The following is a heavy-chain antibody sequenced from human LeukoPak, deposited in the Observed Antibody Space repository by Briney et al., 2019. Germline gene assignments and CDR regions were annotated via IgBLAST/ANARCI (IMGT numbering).Heavy chain of an antibody. D-gene: IGHD1-26*01. CDR1: GGSISSSSYY. V-gene: IGHV4-39*01. J-gene: IGHJ4*02. CDR3: ARHASGSYSPVFDY. CDR2: IYYSGST. Sequence: KPSETLSLTCTVSGGSISSSSYYWGWIRQPPGKGLEWIGSIYYSGSTYYNPSLKSRVTISVDTSKNQFSLKLSSVTAADTAVYYCARHASGSYSPVFDYWGQGTLVTVSS.